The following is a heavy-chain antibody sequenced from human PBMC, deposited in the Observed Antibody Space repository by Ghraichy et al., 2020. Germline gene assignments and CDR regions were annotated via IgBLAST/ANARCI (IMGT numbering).Heavy chain of an antibody. CDR1: GFTFSTYG. CDR2: ISVSGGMT. D-gene: IGHD6-13*01. V-gene: IGHV3-23*01. J-gene: IGHJ5*02. CDR3: AKKGVIEAAGATWFDT. Sequence: GGSLRLSCAASGFTFSTYGMTWVRQAPGKGLAWVSAISVSGGMTKYADSVKGRFTISRDNSKNILYLQMNSLRGEDTAVYYCAKKGVIEAAGATWFDTWGRGTLVTVSS.